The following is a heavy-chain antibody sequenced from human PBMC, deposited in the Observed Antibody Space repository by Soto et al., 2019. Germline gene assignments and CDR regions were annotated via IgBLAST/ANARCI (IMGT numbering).Heavy chain of an antibody. D-gene: IGHD6-13*01. CDR3: AYSSTPFDY. CDR1: GFTFRSYA. V-gene: IGHV3-23*01. J-gene: IGHJ4*02. CDR2: ISGSCGST. Sequence: PGGSLRLSCASSGFTFRSYATSWVRRAPGKGLEWVAAISGSCGSTYYADSVKGRFTIYRENSKNPLYLQMNSMRAEDTAVYYCAYSSTPFDYWGQGTLXTVSS.